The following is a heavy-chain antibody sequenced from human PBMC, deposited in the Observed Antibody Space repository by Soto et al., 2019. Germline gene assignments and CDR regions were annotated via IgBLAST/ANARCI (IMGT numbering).Heavy chain of an antibody. Sequence: PSQTLSLTCAISGDSVSSNSAAWTWIRQSPSRGLEWLGRTYYRSEWYNDYAVSVKSRIRINPDTSKNQFSLQLDSVTPDDTALYYCARFIEGGRGVDYWGQGTLVTGSS. CDR2: TYYRSEWYN. CDR3: ARFIEGGRGVDY. J-gene: IGHJ4*02. V-gene: IGHV6-1*01. D-gene: IGHD3-16*01. CDR1: GDSVSSNSAA.